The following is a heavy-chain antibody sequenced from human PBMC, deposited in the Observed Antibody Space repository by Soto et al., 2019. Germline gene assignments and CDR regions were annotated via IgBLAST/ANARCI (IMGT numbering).Heavy chain of an antibody. CDR1: GGSISSGGYY. CDR2: IYYSGNT. Sequence: QVQLHESGPGLVKPSQTLSLTCTVSGGSISSGGYYWSWIRQQPRKGLEWIGYIYYSGNTYYNPSLRRLVTLAVDTSKNLFSLQLSPVTDADTAVYYCARDLSACSYYQYGMDVWGHGNTVTVSS. V-gene: IGHV4-31*01. J-gene: IGHJ6*02. D-gene: IGHD3-10*01. CDR3: ARDLSACSYYQYGMDV.